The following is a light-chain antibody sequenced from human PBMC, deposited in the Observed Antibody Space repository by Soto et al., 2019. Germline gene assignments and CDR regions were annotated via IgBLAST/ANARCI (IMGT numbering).Light chain of an antibody. CDR3: QTWDTGIRV. CDR2: LNSDGSQ. V-gene: IGLV4-69*01. Sequence: QSVLTQSPSASASLGASVKLTCTLSSGHSNYVIAWHQQQPEKGPRYLMKLNSDGSQSKGDGNPDRFSGSSSGAERYLTISSLQSEDEADYYCQTWDTGIRVFGGGTKLTVL. J-gene: IGLJ2*01. CDR1: SGHSNYV.